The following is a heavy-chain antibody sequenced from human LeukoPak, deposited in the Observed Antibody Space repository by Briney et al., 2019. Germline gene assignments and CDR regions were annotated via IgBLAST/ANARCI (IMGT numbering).Heavy chain of an antibody. CDR2: IYYSGST. V-gene: IGHV4-30-4*08. Sequence: SETLSLTCTVSGGSISSGDYYWSWIRQPPGKGLEWIGYIYYSGSTYYNPSLKSRATISVDTSKNQFSLKLSSVTAADTAVYYCARDQNYDFWSGLNPPADWFDPWGQGTLVTVSS. CDR1: GGSISSGDYY. J-gene: IGHJ5*02. D-gene: IGHD3-3*01. CDR3: ARDQNYDFWSGLNPPADWFDP.